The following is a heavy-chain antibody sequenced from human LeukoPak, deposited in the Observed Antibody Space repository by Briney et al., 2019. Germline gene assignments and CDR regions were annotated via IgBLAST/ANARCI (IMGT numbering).Heavy chain of an antibody. CDR1: GGSFSGYY. Sequence: PSETLSLTCAVYGGSFSGYYWSWIRQPPGKGLEWIGEINHSGSTNYNPSLKSRVTISVDTSKNQFSLKLSSVTAADTAVYYCARVNYDFWSGYYKGGRYYYYMDVWGKGTTVTVSS. J-gene: IGHJ6*03. CDR2: INHSGST. D-gene: IGHD3-3*01. CDR3: ARVNYDFWSGYYKGGRYYYYMDV. V-gene: IGHV4-34*01.